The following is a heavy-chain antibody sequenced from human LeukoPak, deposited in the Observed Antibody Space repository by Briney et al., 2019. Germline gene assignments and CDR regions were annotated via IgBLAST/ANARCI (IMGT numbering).Heavy chain of an antibody. CDR2: IYTSGST. CDR1: GFTFDDYG. J-gene: IGHJ4*02. V-gene: IGHV4-4*07. Sequence: TGGSLRLSCSASGFTFDDYGMSWIRQPAGKGLEWIGRIYTSGSTNYNPSLKSRVTISVDTSKNQFSLKLSSVTAADTAVYYCARLNSSGFDYWGQGTLVTVSS. D-gene: IGHD6-19*01. CDR3: ARLNSSGFDY.